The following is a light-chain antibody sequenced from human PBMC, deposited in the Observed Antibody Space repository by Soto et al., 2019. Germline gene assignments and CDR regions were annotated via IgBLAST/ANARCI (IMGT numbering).Light chain of an antibody. V-gene: IGKV4-1*01. CDR2: WAS. CDR1: QSVLFSSNSKNA. Sequence: DIVMTQSPDSLDVSLGERATINCKSSQSVLFSSNSKNALAWYQQRPGQPPKLLIYWASTRESGVPDRFSGSGSGTDFTLTINTQQAEDVAVYYCQQYYVTPPTFGGGTKVEIQ. J-gene: IGKJ4*01. CDR3: QQYYVTPPT.